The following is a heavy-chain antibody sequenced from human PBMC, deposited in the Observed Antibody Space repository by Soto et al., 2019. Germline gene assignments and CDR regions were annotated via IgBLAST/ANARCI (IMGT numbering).Heavy chain of an antibody. CDR1: GASISSDDYY. V-gene: IGHV4-30-4*01. D-gene: IGHD6-6*01. CDR2: IYYSGST. Sequence: PSETLSLTCSISGASISSDDYYWSWFRQPPGKGLEWIGYIYYSGSTYYNPSLKSRVTMSVDTSKNQFSLKLSSVTAVDTAVYYCARKGEQLLTPFDPWGQGTLVTVSS. J-gene: IGHJ5*02. CDR3: ARKGEQLLTPFDP.